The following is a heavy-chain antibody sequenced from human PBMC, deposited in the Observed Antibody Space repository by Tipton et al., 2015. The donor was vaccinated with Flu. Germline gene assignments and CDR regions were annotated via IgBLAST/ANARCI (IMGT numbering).Heavy chain of an antibody. J-gene: IGHJ4*02. Sequence: LRLSCTVSGGSISSYYWSWIRQPPGKGLEWIGYIYYSGSTNYNPSLKSRVTISVDTSKNQFSLKLSSVTAADTAVYCCARLRRGGYYYDSSGYLDYWGQGTPVTVSS. CDR1: GGSISSYY. V-gene: IGHV4-59*08. D-gene: IGHD3-22*01. CDR2: IYYSGST. CDR3: ARLRRGGYYYDSSGYLDY.